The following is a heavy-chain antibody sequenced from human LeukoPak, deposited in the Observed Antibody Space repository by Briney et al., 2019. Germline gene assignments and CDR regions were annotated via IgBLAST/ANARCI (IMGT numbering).Heavy chain of an antibody. V-gene: IGHV3-53*01. CDR1: GFSVSSHY. CDR2: IYSGSST. Sequence: GGSLRLSCAASGFSVSSHYMSWVRQAPGKGLEWVSVIYSGSSTNYADSVKGRFTISRDNSKNTLYLQINSLRAEDTAVYYCARSSEWLVQDYWGQGTLVTVSS. J-gene: IGHJ4*02. D-gene: IGHD6-19*01. CDR3: ARSSEWLVQDY.